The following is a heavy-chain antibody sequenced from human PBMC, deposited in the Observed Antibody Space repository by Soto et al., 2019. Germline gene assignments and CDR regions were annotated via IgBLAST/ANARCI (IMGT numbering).Heavy chain of an antibody. CDR2: ISYNGNNK. Sequence: QVQLVESVGGVVHPGGSRRLYCAASGLPFSGYAFHWVRQAPGKGLESVAVISYNGNNKYYAYPVKGRFTVSRADAMSPVFLQKNLLRVEDAAVYQGARLGLGVTYGNGLDVWRRGATVAVS. V-gene: IGHV3-30-3*01. CDR1: GLPFSGYA. CDR3: ARLGLGVTYGNGLDV. D-gene: IGHD2-21*02. J-gene: IGHJ6*02.